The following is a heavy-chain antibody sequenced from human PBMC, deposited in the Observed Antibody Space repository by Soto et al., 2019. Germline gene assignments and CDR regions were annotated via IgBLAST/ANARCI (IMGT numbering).Heavy chain of an antibody. CDR2: ASIGGSI. J-gene: IGHJ4*02. CDR1: GFTFSSYA. D-gene: IGHD2-15*01. CDR3: AKRRGAGGHFDY. Sequence: DVQLLESGGGLVQPEGSLRRSWAASGFTFSSYAMGWVRQGPGKGLEWVAEASIGGSIHYADSVRGRFTISRDNSKNPLSLQMNSLTAEDTAVYFCAKRRGAGGHFDYWGQGALVTVSS. V-gene: IGHV3-23*01.